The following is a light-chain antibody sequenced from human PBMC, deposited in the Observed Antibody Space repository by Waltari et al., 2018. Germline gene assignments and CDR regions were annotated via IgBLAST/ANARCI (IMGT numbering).Light chain of an antibody. Sequence: QSVLTQPPSVSAAPGRKVTISCSGSTSNIGNNYVSLYQQLPGAAPKVFIYETAKRPSGIPDRFSGSKSGTSASLGITGLQTGDEATYYCGTWDNNLSALVFGGGTKLTVL. J-gene: IGLJ2*01. CDR1: TSNIGNNY. CDR2: ETA. CDR3: GTWDNNLSALV. V-gene: IGLV1-51*02.